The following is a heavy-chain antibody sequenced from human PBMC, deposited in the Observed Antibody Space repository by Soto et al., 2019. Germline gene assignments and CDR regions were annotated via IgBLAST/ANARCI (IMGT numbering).Heavy chain of an antibody. J-gene: IGHJ3*02. CDR3: ARDVAYCSGCSCYATYAFDI. Sequence: EVQLVESGGGLVKPGGSLRLSCAASGFTFSTHSMNWVRQAPGKGLEWVSSISSGSSYIYYADSVKGRFTISRENANNSLYLQMNSLRVEDRAVYYCARDVAYCSGCSCYATYAFDIWGQGTMVTVSS. CDR2: ISSGSSYI. V-gene: IGHV3-21*01. D-gene: IGHD2-15*01. CDR1: GFTFSTHS.